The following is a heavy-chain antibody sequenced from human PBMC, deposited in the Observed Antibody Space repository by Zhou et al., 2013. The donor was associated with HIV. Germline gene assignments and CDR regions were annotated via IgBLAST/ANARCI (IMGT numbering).Heavy chain of an antibody. CDR1: GGTFSSYA. CDR3: ARGRSHYEPPDY. Sequence: QVQLVQSGAEVKKPGSSVKVSCKASGGTFSSYAISWVRQAPGQGLEWMGRIIPILGIANYAQKFQGRVTITADKSTSTAYMELSSLRSEDTAVYYCARGRSHYEPPDYWGQGTLVTVSS. J-gene: IGHJ4*02. D-gene: IGHD4-17*01. V-gene: IGHV1-69*04. CDR2: IIPILGIA.